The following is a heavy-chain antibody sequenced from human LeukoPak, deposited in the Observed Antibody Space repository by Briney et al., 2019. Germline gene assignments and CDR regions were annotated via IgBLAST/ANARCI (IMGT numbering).Heavy chain of an antibody. CDR3: AREGRVSGYDFDC. Sequence: GGSLRLSCAASGFTFSSYWLHWVRQAPGKGLVWVSRINSDGSSITYADSVKGRFTISRDNAKNTLYLQMNSLRVEDTAVYYCAREGRVSGYDFDCWGQGTLVIVSS. CDR1: GFTFSSYW. D-gene: IGHD5-12*01. CDR2: INSDGSSI. J-gene: IGHJ4*02. V-gene: IGHV3-74*03.